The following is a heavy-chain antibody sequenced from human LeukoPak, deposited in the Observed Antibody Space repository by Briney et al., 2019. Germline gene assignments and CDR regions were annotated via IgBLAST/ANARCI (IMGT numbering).Heavy chain of an antibody. J-gene: IGHJ6*02. D-gene: IGHD4-11*01. V-gene: IGHV1-8*01. CDR3: AVYSKNYYYYGMDV. Sequence: ASVKVSCKASGYTFTSYDINWLRQAAGQGLEWMGWMSPNSGNTGYAQKFQGRVTMTRNTSISTASMELSSLRSEDTAVYYCAVYSKNYYYYGMDVWGQGTTIAVSS. CDR2: MSPNSGNT. CDR1: GYTFTSYD.